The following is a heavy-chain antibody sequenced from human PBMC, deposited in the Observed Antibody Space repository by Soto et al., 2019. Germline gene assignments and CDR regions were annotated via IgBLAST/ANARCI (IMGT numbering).Heavy chain of an antibody. D-gene: IGHD2-2*01. CDR3: ARGLYCSSTSCPGSRGYYYYYMDV. J-gene: IGHJ6*03. CDR2: INHSGST. V-gene: IGHV4-34*01. CDR1: GGSFSGYY. Sequence: SETLSLTCAVYGGSFSGYYWSWIRQPPGKGLEWIGEINHSGSTNYNPSLKRRVTKSVDTSKNQFSLKLSSVTAADTAVYYCARGLYCSSTSCPGSRGYYYYYMDVWGKGTTVTVSS.